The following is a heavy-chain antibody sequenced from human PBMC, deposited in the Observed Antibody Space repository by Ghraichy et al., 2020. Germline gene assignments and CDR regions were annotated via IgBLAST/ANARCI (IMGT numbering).Heavy chain of an antibody. V-gene: IGHV3-23*01. J-gene: IGHJ4*02. CDR2: ITGSGGST. D-gene: IGHD1-26*01. Sequence: GGSLRLSCAASGFTFSTYAMSWVRQAPGKGLEWVSAITGSGGSTYYADSVKGRFTISRDNSKNTLYLQVNSLRAEDTAVYYCAKSLKVGATYFVSAHSGQGTLVTDSS. CDR3: AKSLKVGATYFVSAH. CDR1: GFTFSTYA.